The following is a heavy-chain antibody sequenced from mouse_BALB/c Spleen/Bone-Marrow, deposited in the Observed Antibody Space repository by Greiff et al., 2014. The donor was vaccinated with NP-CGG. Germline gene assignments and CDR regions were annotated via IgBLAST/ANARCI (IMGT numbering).Heavy chain of an antibody. CDR3: ARFGRYYFDY. J-gene: IGHJ2*01. V-gene: IGHV1-54*01. CDR1: GYAFTNYL. CDR2: INPGSGGA. Sequence: QVQLKESGAELVRPGTAVNVSCKASGYAFTNYLIEWVKQRPGQGLEWIGVINPGSGGANYNEKFKGEATLTADKSSSTAYMQLSSLTSDDSAVYFCARFGRYYFDYWGQGTTLTVSS.